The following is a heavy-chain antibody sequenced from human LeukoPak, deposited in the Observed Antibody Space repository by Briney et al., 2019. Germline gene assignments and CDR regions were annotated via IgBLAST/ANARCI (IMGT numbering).Heavy chain of an antibody. CDR2: ISSPGSTI. V-gene: IGHV3-48*03. CDR3: ARDAVGGGIDY. D-gene: IGHD1-26*01. CDR1: GFTFSSYE. J-gene: IGHJ4*02. Sequence: PGGSLSLSCAASGFTFSSYEMNWVREAPGKGLECISYISSPGSTIYYADSVKGRFTISRDNSKNSLYLQMNSLRAEDTTVYYCARDAVGGGIDYWGQGTLVTVSS.